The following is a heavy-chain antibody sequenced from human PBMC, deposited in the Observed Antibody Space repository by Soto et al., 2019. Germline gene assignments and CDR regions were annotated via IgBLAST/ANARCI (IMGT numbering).Heavy chain of an antibody. CDR1: GFTFSSYW. V-gene: IGHV3-74*01. D-gene: IGHD3-3*01. CDR2: IKSDGSST. CDR3: VNFGVPFYY. J-gene: IGHJ4*02. Sequence: GGSLRLSCAVSGFTFSSYWMHWVRQAPGKGLVWVSRIKSDGSSTSYADSVKGRFTISRDDAKNTLYLQMNSLRAEDTAVYYCVNFGVPFYYWGQGTLVTVSS.